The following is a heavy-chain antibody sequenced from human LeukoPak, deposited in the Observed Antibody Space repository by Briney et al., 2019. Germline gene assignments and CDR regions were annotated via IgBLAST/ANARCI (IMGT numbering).Heavy chain of an antibody. CDR3: ARRSMVQHLDG. CDR2: IDTNTHNP. Sequence: GASVKVSCKASGYTFTNHSINWVRQAPGQGLEYMGWIDTNTHNPTYAQAFTGRIVFSLDTSVSTAYLQIRSLKAEDTAVYFCARRSMVQHLDGWGKGTTVIVSS. CDR1: GYTFTNHS. J-gene: IGHJ6*04. D-gene: IGHD3-10*01. V-gene: IGHV7-4-1*02.